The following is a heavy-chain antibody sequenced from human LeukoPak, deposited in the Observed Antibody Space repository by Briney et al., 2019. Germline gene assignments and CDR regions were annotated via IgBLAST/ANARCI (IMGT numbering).Heavy chain of an antibody. CDR2: IYHSGST. CDR1: GYSISSGYY. J-gene: IGHJ4*02. D-gene: IGHD5-24*01. Sequence: PSETLSLTCIVSGYSISSGYYWVWIRQPPGKGLEWIGSIYHSGSTYYNPSLKSRVTISVDTSKNQFSLKLSSVTAADTAVYYCARYHSAGWLQFRALDYWGQGTLVTVSS. CDR3: ARYHSAGWLQFRALDY. V-gene: IGHV4-38-2*02.